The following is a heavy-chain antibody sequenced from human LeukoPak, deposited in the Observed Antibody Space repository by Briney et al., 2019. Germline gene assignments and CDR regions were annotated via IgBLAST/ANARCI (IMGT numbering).Heavy chain of an antibody. V-gene: IGHV4-34*01. CDR1: GGSFSVYY. D-gene: IGHD6-13*01. Sequence: PSETLSLTCAVYGGSFSVYYWSWIRQPPGKGLEWIGEINHSGSTNYNPSLKSRVTISVDTSKNQFSLKLSSVSAADTAVYYWARGRTLVLSYFQHWGQGTLVTVSS. J-gene: IGHJ1*01. CDR3: ARGRTLVLSYFQH. CDR2: INHSGST.